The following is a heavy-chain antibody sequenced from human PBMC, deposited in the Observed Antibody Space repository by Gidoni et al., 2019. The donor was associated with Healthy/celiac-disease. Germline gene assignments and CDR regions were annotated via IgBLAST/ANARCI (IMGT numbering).Heavy chain of an antibody. Sequence: QVQLVQSGAEVKKPGAAVKASCKASGYTFTSYGISWVRQAPGQGLEWTGWISAYNGNTKYAQKLQGRVTMTTDTSTSTAYMELRSLRSDDTAVYYCARGSIAAAGTAGYYYGMDVWGQGTTVTVSS. D-gene: IGHD6-13*01. CDR3: ARGSIAAAGTAGYYYGMDV. V-gene: IGHV1-18*04. J-gene: IGHJ6*02. CDR1: GYTFTSYG. CDR2: ISAYNGNT.